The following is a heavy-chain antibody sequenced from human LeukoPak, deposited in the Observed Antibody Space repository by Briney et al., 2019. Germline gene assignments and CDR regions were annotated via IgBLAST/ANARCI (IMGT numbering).Heavy chain of an antibody. CDR1: GYTFTSYS. CDR3: ARAAHSSWYYFDY. CDR2: INPSDGGT. V-gene: IGHV1-46*01. Sequence: ASVKVSCKASGYTFTSYSMHWVRQAPGQGLEWMGLINPSDGGTILAQKFQGRVTMTRDTSTSTVYMELSSLRSEDTAVYYCARAAHSSWYYFDYWGQEPWSPSPQ. J-gene: IGHJ4*01. D-gene: IGHD6-13*01.